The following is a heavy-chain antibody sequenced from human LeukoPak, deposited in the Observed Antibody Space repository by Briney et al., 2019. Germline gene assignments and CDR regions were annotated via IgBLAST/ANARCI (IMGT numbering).Heavy chain of an antibody. J-gene: IGHJ4*02. CDR1: GGSFSGYY. CDR3: ARGLGSGSYYGYFDY. D-gene: IGHD3-10*01. Sequence: SETLSLTCAVYGGSFSGYYWSWIRQPPGKGLEWIGEINHSGSTNYNPSLKSRVTISVDTSKSQFSLKLSSVTAADTAVYYCARGLGSGSYYGYFDYWGQGTLVTVSS. CDR2: INHSGST. V-gene: IGHV4-34*01.